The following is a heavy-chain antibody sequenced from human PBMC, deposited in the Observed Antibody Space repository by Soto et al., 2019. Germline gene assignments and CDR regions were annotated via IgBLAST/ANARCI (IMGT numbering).Heavy chain of an antibody. CDR2: IYYSGST. Sequence: SETLSLTCTVSGGSVSSGTYYWSWIRQPPGKGLEWIGYIYYSGSTNYNPSLKSRVTISVDTSKNQFSLKLSSVTAADTAVYYCARGGYSGYDYVYWGQGTLVTVSS. CDR1: GGSVSSGTYY. J-gene: IGHJ4*02. CDR3: ARGGYSGYDYVY. D-gene: IGHD5-12*01. V-gene: IGHV4-61*01.